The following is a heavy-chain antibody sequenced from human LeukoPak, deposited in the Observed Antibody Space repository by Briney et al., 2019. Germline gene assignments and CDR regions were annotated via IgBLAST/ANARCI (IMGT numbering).Heavy chain of an antibody. CDR1: GYTLAELA. Sequence: ASVKVSCKVSGYTLAELAMHWVRQAPGKGLEWMGGFAPEDGKTIYAQKFQGRVTMTEDTSTDIAYMQLNSLRSEDTAVYYCVTDSTIVRGVMDCGQGTLVTVSS. CDR3: VTDSTIVRGVMD. J-gene: IGHJ4*02. D-gene: IGHD3-10*01. V-gene: IGHV1-24*01. CDR2: FAPEDGKT.